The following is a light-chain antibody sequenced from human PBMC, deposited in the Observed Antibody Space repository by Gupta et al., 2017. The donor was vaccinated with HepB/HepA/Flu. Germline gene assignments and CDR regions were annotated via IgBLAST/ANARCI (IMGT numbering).Light chain of an antibody. CDR3: MQALQSPLT. CDR1: QSLMHSNGYNY. J-gene: IGKJ4*01. Sequence: DIVMTQSPLSLPVTPGEPASISCRSSQSLMHSNGYNYLDWYLQKPGQSPQLLIYLGSNRASGVPDRFSGSGSGTXFTLKIXRVEPEDVGVYYCMQALQSPLTFGXGTKVDIK. CDR2: LGS. V-gene: IGKV2-28*01.